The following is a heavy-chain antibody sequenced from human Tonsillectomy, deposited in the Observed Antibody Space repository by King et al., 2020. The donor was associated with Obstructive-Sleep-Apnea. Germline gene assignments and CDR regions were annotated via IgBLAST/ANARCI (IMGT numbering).Heavy chain of an antibody. CDR3: RKTLGYCSRTSCYVGRKFDY. D-gene: IGHD2-2*01. J-gene: IGHJ4*02. V-gene: IGHV3-30*02. Sequence: VQLVESGGGVVQPGRSLRLSCAASGFTFSNYGMHWVRQAPGKGLEWVAFIRDDGSNKYYGDSVKGRFTISRDNSKNTLYLQMNSLRTEDTALYYCRKTLGYCSRTSCYVGRKFDYWGKGTRVTVSS. CDR2: IRDDGSNK. CDR1: GFTFSNYG.